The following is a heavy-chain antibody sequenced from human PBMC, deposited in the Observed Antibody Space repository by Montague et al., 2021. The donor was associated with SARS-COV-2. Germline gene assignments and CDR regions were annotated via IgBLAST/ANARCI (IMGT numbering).Heavy chain of an antibody. CDR2: ISGSGGST. D-gene: IGHD3-16*01. Sequence: SLRLSCAASGFTFSSYAMSWVRQAPGKGLEWVSAISGSGGSTYYADSVKGRFTISRDNYKNTLYLQMNSLRAEDTAVYYCAKDWGIGAHTTRDYYYYYGMDVWGQGTTGTVSS. V-gene: IGHV3-23*01. CDR1: GFTFSSYA. J-gene: IGHJ6*02. CDR3: AKDWGIGAHTTRDYYYYYGMDV.